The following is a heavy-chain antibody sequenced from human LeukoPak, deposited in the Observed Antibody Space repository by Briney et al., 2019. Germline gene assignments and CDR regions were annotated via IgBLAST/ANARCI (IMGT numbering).Heavy chain of an antibody. J-gene: IGHJ4*02. CDR3: VKPATTGTYPPEDY. CDR1: GFTFSSYA. D-gene: IGHD1-1*01. V-gene: IGHV3-23*01. Sequence: GGSLRLSCAASGFTFSSYAMSWVRQAPGKGLEWVSAISGSGGSTYYADSMKGRFTISRDNSKNTLYLQMNSLRAEDTAVYYCVKPATTGTYPPEDYWGQGTLVTVSS. CDR2: ISGSGGST.